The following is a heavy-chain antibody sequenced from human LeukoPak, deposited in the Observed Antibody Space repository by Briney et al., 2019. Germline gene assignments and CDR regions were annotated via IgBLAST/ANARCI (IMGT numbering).Heavy chain of an antibody. V-gene: IGHV3-23*01. CDR3: AKESGELPVDY. CDR1: GFTFSSYV. Sequence: GGSLRLSCAASGFTFSSYVMSWVRQTPGKGLEWVSGISGSGGSTYYADPVKGRFTISRDNSKNTLYLQMNSLRAEDTAVYYCAKESGELPVDYWGQGTLVTVSS. CDR2: ISGSGGST. J-gene: IGHJ4*02. D-gene: IGHD3-10*01.